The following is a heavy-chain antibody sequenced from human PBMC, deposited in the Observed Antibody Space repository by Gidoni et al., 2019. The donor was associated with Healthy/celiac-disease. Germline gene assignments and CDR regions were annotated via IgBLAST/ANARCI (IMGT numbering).Heavy chain of an antibody. V-gene: IGHV3-30*18. CDR3: AKDLDWHPPSPHY. CDR1: GFTFSSYG. D-gene: IGHD3-9*01. CDR2: ISYDGSNK. J-gene: IGHJ4*02. Sequence: QVQLVESGGGVVQPGRSLRLSCAASGFTFSSYGMHWARQAPGKGLEGVAVISYDGSNKYYADSVKGRFTISRDNSKNTLYLQMNSLRAEDTAVYYCAKDLDWHPPSPHYWGQGTLVTVSS.